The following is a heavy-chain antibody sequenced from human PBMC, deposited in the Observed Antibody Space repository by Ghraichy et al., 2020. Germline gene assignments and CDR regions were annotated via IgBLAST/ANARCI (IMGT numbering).Heavy chain of an antibody. CDR3: TPAYCSGASCPAYFDS. CDR2: IKNKGNSYAT. V-gene: IGHV3-73*01. J-gene: IGHJ4*02. CDR1: GFTFSGSA. D-gene: IGHD2-15*01. Sequence: GVLNISCAASGFTFSGSAMHWVRQASGRGLEWVGRIKNKGNSYATAYGASVKGRFTISRDDSKNTAYLQMDGLKTEDTAVYYCTPAYCSGASCPAYFDSWGQGTLVTVS.